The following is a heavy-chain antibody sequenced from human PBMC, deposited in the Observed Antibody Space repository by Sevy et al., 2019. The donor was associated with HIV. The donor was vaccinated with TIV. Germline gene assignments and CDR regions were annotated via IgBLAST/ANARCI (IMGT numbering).Heavy chain of an antibody. D-gene: IGHD2-2*02. CDR2: IKSKTDGGTT. V-gene: IGHV3-15*01. CDR3: TTADIVVVPAAIAPKYYYYGMDV. Sequence: GGSLRLSCAASGFTFSNAWMSWVRQAPGKGLEWVGRIKSKTDGGTTDYAAPVKGRFTISRDDSTNTLYLQMNSLKTEDTAVYYCTTADIVVVPAAIAPKYYYYGMDVWGQGTTVTVSS. J-gene: IGHJ6*02. CDR1: GFTFSNAW.